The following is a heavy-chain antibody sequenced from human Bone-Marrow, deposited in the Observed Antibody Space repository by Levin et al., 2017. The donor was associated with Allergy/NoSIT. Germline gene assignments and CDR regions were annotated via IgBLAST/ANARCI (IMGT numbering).Heavy chain of an antibody. CDR3: ATTAPVYYYGMDV. CDR2: IYSGGPT. V-gene: IGHV3-53*01. J-gene: IGHJ6*02. Sequence: GGSLRLSCAASGLSVRDNYMSWVRQAPGKGLERVSLIYSGGPTYYTDSVKGRFTISRDNSKNTLYLQMNSLRAEDTAIYYCATTAPVYYYGMDVWGQGTTVTVSS. D-gene: IGHD5-18*01. CDR1: GLSVRDNY.